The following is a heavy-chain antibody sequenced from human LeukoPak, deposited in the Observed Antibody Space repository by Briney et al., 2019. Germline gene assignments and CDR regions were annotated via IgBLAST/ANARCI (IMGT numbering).Heavy chain of an antibody. J-gene: IGHJ4*02. V-gene: IGHV1-24*01. CDR1: GYTLTELS. CDR2: FDPEDGET. D-gene: IGHD6-25*01. Sequence: GASVKVSCKVSGYTLTELSMHWVRQAPGKGLEWMGGFDPEDGETIYAQKFQGRVTTTEDTSTDTAYMELSSLRSEDTAVYYCATPLSGRATGDFDYWGQGTLVTVSS. CDR3: ATPLSGRATGDFDY.